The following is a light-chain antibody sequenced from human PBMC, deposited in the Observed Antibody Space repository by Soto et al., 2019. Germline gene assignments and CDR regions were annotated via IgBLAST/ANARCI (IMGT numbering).Light chain of an antibody. Sequence: DVEMTQSPYSVSASVGDRITITCRASQDISTWVALYQLKPGKAPKLLIYAASNLHSGVPSRFGGTGSGTDFTLTISGLQSEDFATYYCQQASSFPFTFCQGTRLEI. V-gene: IGKV1-12*01. J-gene: IGKJ5*01. CDR1: QDISTW. CDR2: AAS. CDR3: QQASSFPFT.